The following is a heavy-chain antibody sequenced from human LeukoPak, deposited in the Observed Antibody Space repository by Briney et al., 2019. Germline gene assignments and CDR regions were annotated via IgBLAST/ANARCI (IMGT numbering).Heavy chain of an antibody. Sequence: PSETLSLTCAVYGGSFSGYYWSWIRQPPGKGLEWIGEINHSGSTNYNPSLKSRVTISVDTSKNQFSLKLSSVTAADTAVYYCASVIWFGELSMNYYFDYWGQGTLVTVSS. CDR1: GGSFSGYY. J-gene: IGHJ4*02. CDR3: ASVIWFGELSMNYYFDY. CDR2: INHSGST. V-gene: IGHV4-34*01. D-gene: IGHD3-10*01.